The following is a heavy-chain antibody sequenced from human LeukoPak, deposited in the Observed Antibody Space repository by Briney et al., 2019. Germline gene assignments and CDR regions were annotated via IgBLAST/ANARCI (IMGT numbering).Heavy chain of an antibody. Sequence: PGGSLRLSCAASGFTFSSYEMNWVRQAPGKGLEWVSYISSSGSTIYYADSVKGRFTISRDNAKNSLYLQMNSLRAEDTAVYYCARENYYGSGSYYYYYYMDVWGKGTTVTVSS. CDR3: ARENYYGSGSYYYYYYMDV. CDR2: ISSSGSTI. J-gene: IGHJ6*03. V-gene: IGHV3-48*03. CDR1: GFTFSSYE. D-gene: IGHD3-10*01.